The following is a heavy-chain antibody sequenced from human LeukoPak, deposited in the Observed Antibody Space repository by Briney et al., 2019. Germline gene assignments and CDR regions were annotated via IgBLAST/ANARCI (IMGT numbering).Heavy chain of an antibody. V-gene: IGHV3-23*01. D-gene: IGHD3-3*01. CDR3: AKGFGDTTFGVVTANDY. CDR2: ISGVGDRT. J-gene: IGHJ4*02. Sequence: PGGSLRLSCAASGFTFSRYAMTWVRQAPGKGLEWVSTISGVGDRTYFADSVEGRFTVSRDNSKSTLYLQMNRLRAEDTAVYYCAKGFGDTTFGVVTANDYWGQGILVIVSS. CDR1: GFTFSRYA.